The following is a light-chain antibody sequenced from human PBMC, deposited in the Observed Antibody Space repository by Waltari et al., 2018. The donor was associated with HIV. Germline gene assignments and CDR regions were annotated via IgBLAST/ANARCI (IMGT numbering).Light chain of an antibody. CDR2: DGA. CDR1: NLDNKG. J-gene: IGLJ3*02. CDR3: QVWHAKSDHWV. Sequence: YVLTQPPSVSVAPGKTARITCGGNNLDNKGVHWYQQVPGQAPRLVLYDGADRPSGVPARFSGSNSGNTATLTISRVEVGDEADYYCQVWHAKSDHWVFGGGTRLAVL. V-gene: IGLV3-21*03.